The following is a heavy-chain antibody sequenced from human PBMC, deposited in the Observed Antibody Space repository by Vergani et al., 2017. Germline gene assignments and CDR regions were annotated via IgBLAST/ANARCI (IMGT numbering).Heavy chain of an antibody. CDR2: IYHSGST. Sequence: QVQLQESGPGLVKPSETLSLTCAVSGYSISSGYYWGWIRQPPGKGLEWIGSIYHSGSTYYNPSLKSRVTISVDTSKNQFSLKLSSVTAAATAVYYCARLRYSSGWYFDYWGQGTLVTVSS. V-gene: IGHV4-38-2*01. CDR1: GYSISSGYY. D-gene: IGHD6-19*01. J-gene: IGHJ4*02. CDR3: ARLRYSSGWYFDY.